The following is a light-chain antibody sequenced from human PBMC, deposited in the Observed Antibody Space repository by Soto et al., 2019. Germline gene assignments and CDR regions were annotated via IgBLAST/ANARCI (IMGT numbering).Light chain of an antibody. CDR2: GAS. V-gene: IGKV3-20*01. J-gene: IGKJ1*01. Sequence: EIVLTQSPGTLSLSPGERATLSCRASQSVTSSYLAWYQQKPGQAPRLLIYGASTRATGIPDRFSGGGSGTDFTLTISRLEPEDFAVYHCLEYRRSRTFCQVTKVE. CDR3: LEYRRSRT. CDR1: QSVTSSY.